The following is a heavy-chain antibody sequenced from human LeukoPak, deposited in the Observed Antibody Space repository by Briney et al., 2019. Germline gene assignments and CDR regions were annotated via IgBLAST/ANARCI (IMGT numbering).Heavy chain of an antibody. V-gene: IGHV3-30-3*01. J-gene: IGHJ4*02. D-gene: IGHD2/OR15-2a*01. CDR2: ISYDGSNK. CDR1: GFTFRNYV. Sequence: GGSLGLSCAASGFTFRNYVIHWVRQAPGKGLEWVAVISYDGSNKYYADSVKGRFTISRDNSKNTLYLQMNSLRAEDTAVYYCARALIVYPGTGDYWGQGTLVTVSS. CDR3: ARALIVYPGTGDY.